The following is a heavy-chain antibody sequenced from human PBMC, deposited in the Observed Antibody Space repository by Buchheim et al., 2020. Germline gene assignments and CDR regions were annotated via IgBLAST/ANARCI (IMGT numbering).Heavy chain of an antibody. J-gene: IGHJ4*02. D-gene: IGHD3-10*01. CDR2: ISGSGGST. Sequence: EVQLLESGGDLVQPGGSLRLSCAASGFTFSSYAMSWVRRAPGKGLEWVSAISGSGGSTYYADSVKGRFTISSDNSKITLYLQMNSLRAEDTAVYYCAKLGGNSGSYLDIRNWGQGTL. V-gene: IGHV3-23*01. CDR1: GFTFSSYA. CDR3: AKLGGNSGSYLDIRN.